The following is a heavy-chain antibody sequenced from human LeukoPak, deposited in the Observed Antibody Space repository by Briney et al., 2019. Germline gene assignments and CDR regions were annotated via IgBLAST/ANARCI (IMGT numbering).Heavy chain of an antibody. Sequence: PGRSLILSCAASGFTFSSYGVHWVRQAPGKGLEWVAVIWYDGSNKYYADSVKGRFTISRGNSKNTLYLQMNSLRAEDTAVYYCAKGYYDSSGPSWGQGTLVTVSS. CDR1: GFTFSSYG. V-gene: IGHV3-33*06. J-gene: IGHJ5*02. CDR3: AKGYYDSSGPS. CDR2: IWYDGSNK. D-gene: IGHD3-22*01.